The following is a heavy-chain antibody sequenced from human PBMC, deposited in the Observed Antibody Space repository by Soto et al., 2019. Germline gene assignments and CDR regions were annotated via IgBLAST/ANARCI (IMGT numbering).Heavy chain of an antibody. CDR3: AKGTQLVLYYYYYGMDV. V-gene: IGHV3-23*01. Sequence: PGGSLRLSCAASGFTFSSYAMSWVRQAPGKGLEWVSAISGSGGSTYYADSVKGRFTISRDNSKNTLYLQMNSLRAEDTAVYYCAKGTQLVLYYYYYGMDVWGQGTTVTVSS. CDR1: GFTFSSYA. J-gene: IGHJ6*02. CDR2: ISGSGGST. D-gene: IGHD6-13*01.